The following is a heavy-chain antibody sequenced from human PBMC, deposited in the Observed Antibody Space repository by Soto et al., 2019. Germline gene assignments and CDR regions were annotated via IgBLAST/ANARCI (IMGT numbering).Heavy chain of an antibody. CDR3: ARVWYNNNWFDP. J-gene: IGHJ5*02. D-gene: IGHD1-20*01. Sequence: QVQLVQSGAEVKKPGSSVKVSCKASGGTFSSYTISWVRQAPGQGLEWMGRIIPTLGIANYAQKFQGRVTITADKSTSTAYMELSSLRSEDTAVYYCARVWYNNNWFDPWGQGTLVTVSS. CDR1: GGTFSSYT. V-gene: IGHV1-69*02. CDR2: IIPTLGIA.